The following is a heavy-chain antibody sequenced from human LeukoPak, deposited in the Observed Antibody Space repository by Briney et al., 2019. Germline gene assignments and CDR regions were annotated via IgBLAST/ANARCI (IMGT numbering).Heavy chain of an antibody. CDR1: GFTFSSYA. D-gene: IGHD1-26*01. Sequence: GGSLRLSCAASGFTFSSYAMSWVRQAPGKGLEWVSDISGSGGSTYYADSVKGRFTISRDNAKNTLYLQMNSLTAEDTAVYYCARDPKQLIMGAATGGDWGQGTLVTVSS. V-gene: IGHV3-23*01. CDR2: ISGSGGST. CDR3: ARDPKQLIMGAATGGD. J-gene: IGHJ4*02.